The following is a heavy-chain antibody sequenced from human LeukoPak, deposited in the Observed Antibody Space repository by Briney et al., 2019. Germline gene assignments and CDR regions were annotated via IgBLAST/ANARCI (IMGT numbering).Heavy chain of an antibody. D-gene: IGHD4-17*01. CDR2: ISSGRSYI. J-gene: IGHJ4*02. CDR3: ALDYGDYYFDY. Sequence: PGGSLRLSCAASGFTFSSFTMNWVRQAPGKGLEWVSSISSGRSYIYYADSVKGRFTISRDNAKNSLYPQMNSLRAEDTAVYYCALDYGDYYFDYWGQGTLVTVSS. CDR1: GFTFSSFT. V-gene: IGHV3-21*01.